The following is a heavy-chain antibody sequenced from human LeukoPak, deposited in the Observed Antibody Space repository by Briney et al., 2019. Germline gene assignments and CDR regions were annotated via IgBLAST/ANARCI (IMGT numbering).Heavy chain of an antibody. Sequence: SVKVSCKASGGTFSSYAISWVRQAPGQGLEWMGKIIPIFGIANYAQKFQGRVTITADKSTSTAYMELSSLRSEDTAVYSCASLVGLGYYGSGSPYYYGMDVWGQGTTVTVSS. D-gene: IGHD3-10*01. CDR3: ASLVGLGYYGSGSPYYYGMDV. V-gene: IGHV1-69*04. CDR2: IIPIFGIA. J-gene: IGHJ6*02. CDR1: GGTFSSYA.